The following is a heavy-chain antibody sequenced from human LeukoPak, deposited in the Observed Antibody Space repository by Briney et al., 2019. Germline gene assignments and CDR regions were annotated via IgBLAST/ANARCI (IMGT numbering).Heavy chain of an antibody. D-gene: IGHD1-26*01. CDR2: ILYDGSNK. V-gene: IGHV3-30*18. J-gene: IGHJ4*02. Sequence: GRSLRLSCAASGFTFSSYGMHWVRRAPGKGLEWVAGILYDGSNKYYVDSVKGRFTISRDNSKNTLYLQMNSLRAEDTGVYYCAKDKIVGTTRVYYFDYWGQGTLVTVSS. CDR1: GFTFSSYG. CDR3: AKDKIVGTTRVYYFDY.